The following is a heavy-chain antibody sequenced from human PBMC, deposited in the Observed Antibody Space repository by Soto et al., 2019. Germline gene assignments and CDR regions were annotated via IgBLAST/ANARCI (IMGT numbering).Heavy chain of an antibody. D-gene: IGHD2-15*01. V-gene: IGHV1-46*01. CDR2: INPSGGST. Sequence: ASVKVSCKASGYTFTSYYMHWVRQAPGQGLEWMGIINPSGGSTSYAQKFQGRVTMTKDTSTDTAYMELSSLRSEDTAVYYCATTSVLGYCIGGSCYSRWYFDLWGRGTLGTVSS. CDR3: ATTSVLGYCIGGSCYSRWYFDL. J-gene: IGHJ2*01. CDR1: GYTFTSYY.